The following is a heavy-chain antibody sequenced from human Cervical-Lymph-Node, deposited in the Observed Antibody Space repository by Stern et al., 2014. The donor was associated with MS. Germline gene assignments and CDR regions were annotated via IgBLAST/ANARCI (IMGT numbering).Heavy chain of an antibody. CDR3: ARGRYPDE. Sequence: QVQLQQWGAGLLKPSETLSLTCAVYGGSFSGYYWSWIRQPPGKGLEWIGEINHSGSTNYNPSLKSRVTISVDTSKNQFSLKLSSVTAADTAVYYCARGRYPDEWGQGTLVTVSS. V-gene: IGHV4-34*01. CDR1: GGSFSGYY. CDR2: INHSGST. J-gene: IGHJ4*02. D-gene: IGHD1-14*01.